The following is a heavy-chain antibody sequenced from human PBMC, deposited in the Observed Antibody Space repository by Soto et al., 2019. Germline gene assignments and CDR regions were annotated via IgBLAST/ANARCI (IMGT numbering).Heavy chain of an antibody. CDR2: ISGSGTTI. J-gene: IGHJ3*02. Sequence: QAQVVESGGGLVKPGGSLRLSCATSGINFSDHFMAWIRLSPGKGLEWIAYISGSGTTIYYADSVRGRFTISRDNANDSLYRQMHSLRAEDTAVYYCARDGRYKTPYDGFDTWGQGTMVTVSS. CDR1: GINFSDHF. D-gene: IGHD1-26*01. V-gene: IGHV3-11*01. CDR3: ARDGRYKTPYDGFDT.